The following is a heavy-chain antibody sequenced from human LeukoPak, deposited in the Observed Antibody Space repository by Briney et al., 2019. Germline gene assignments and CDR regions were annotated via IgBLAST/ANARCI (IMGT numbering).Heavy chain of an antibody. Sequence: GGSQRLSCAASGFTFNNYAMTWVRQAPGKGLEWASSISHNGGSTHYADSVKGRFTISRDNSKNTVYLQMNSLRAEDTAVYYCAKYGSGQLWLLGWYFDFWGHGTLVTVSS. D-gene: IGHD5-18*01. CDR2: ISHNGGST. CDR1: GFTFNNYA. CDR3: AKYGSGQLWLLGWYFDF. J-gene: IGHJ2*01. V-gene: IGHV3-23*01.